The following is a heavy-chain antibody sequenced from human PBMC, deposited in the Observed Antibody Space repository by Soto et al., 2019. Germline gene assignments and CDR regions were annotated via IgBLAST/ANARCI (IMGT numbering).Heavy chain of an antibody. CDR2: IYPGDSDT. CDR1: GYSFTSYW. Sequence: GESLKISCKGSGYSFTSYWIAWVRQMPGKGLEWMGVIYPGDSDTRYSPSFQGQVTISADKSISTAYLQWSSLEASDTAMYYCTRGWLAQYYFDYWGQGTLVTVSS. J-gene: IGHJ4*02. V-gene: IGHV5-51*01. D-gene: IGHD6-19*01. CDR3: TRGWLAQYYFDY.